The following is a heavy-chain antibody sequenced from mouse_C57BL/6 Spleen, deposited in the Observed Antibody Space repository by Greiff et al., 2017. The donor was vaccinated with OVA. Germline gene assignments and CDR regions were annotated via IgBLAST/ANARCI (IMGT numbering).Heavy chain of an antibody. Sequence: EVQRVESGPGLVKPSQSLSLTCSVTGYSITSGYYWNWIRQFPGNKLEWMGYISYDGSNNYNPSLKNRISITRDTSKNQFFLKLNSVTTEDTATYYCARDITTVVEGYFDVWGTGTTVTVSS. CDR3: ARDITTVVEGYFDV. D-gene: IGHD1-1*01. J-gene: IGHJ1*03. CDR2: ISYDGSN. V-gene: IGHV3-6*01. CDR1: GYSITSGYY.